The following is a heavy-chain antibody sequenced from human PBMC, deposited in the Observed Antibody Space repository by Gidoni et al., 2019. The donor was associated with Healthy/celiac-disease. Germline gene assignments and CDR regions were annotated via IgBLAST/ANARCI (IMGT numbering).Heavy chain of an antibody. CDR2: IYHSGST. J-gene: IGHJ4*02. V-gene: IGHV4-30-2*01. CDR3: ARGPAPYSSSWSFDY. Sequence: QLQLQESGSGLVTPSQTLSLTCAVSGGSISSGGYSWSWIRQPPGKGLEWIGYIYHSGSTYYNPSLKSRVTISVDRSKNQFSLKLSSVTAADTAVYYCARGPAPYSSSWSFDYWGQGTLVTVSS. D-gene: IGHD6-13*01. CDR1: GGSISSGGYS.